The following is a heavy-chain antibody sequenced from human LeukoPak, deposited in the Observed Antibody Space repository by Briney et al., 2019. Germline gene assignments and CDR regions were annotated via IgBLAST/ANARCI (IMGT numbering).Heavy chain of an antibody. CDR1: GFTFSSYG. V-gene: IGHV3-30*18. CDR2: ISYDGSNK. Sequence: GGSLRLSCAASGFTFSSYGMHWVRQAPGKGLEWVAVISYDGSNKYYADSVKGRFTISRDNSKNTLYLQMNSLRAEDTAAYYCAKDSHSQQLVTEYFDYWGQGTLVTVSS. D-gene: IGHD6-13*01. J-gene: IGHJ4*02. CDR3: AKDSHSQQLVTEYFDY.